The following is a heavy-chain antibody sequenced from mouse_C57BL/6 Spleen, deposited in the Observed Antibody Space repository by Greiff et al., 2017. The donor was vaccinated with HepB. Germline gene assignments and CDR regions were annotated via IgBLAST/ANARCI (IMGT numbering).Heavy chain of an antibody. D-gene: IGHD2-4*01. CDR3: ARGGIYYDYYEAWFAY. J-gene: IGHJ3*01. V-gene: IGHV1-39*01. CDR2: INPNYGTT. CDR1: GYSFTDYN. Sequence: EVQLQESGPELVKPGASVKISCKASGYSFTDYNMNWVKQSNGKSLEWIGVINPNYGTTSYNQKFKGKATLTVDQSSSTAYMQLNSLTSEDSAVYYGARGGIYYDYYEAWFAYWGQGTLVTVSA.